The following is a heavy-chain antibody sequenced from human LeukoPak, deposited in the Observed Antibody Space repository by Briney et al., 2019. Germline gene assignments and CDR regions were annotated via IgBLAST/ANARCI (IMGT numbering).Heavy chain of an antibody. CDR3: AREDVAGGSGSNYYYGADV. J-gene: IGHJ6*02. Sequence: SETLSLTCTVSGGSINNYYWSWIRQPPGKGLEWIGFIYYTGSTNYNSSLKSRVTISVDTSKNQFSLKLSSVTAADTAVYYCAREDVAGGSGSNYYYGADVWGQGTTVTVSS. D-gene: IGHD3-10*01. V-gene: IGHV4-59*01. CDR2: IYYTGST. CDR1: GGSINNYY.